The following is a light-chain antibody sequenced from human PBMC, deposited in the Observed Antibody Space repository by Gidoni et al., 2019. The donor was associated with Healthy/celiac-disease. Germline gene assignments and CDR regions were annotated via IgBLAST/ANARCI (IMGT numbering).Light chain of an antibody. CDR3: SSYAGSKNFVV. Sequence: QSALTQPPSASGSPGQSVTISCTGTSSDVGGYNYVSWYQQHPGKAPKLMIYEVSKRPSGVPDRFSGSKYGNTASLTVSGLQAEDEADYYCSSYAGSKNFVVFGGGTKLTVL. CDR2: EVS. J-gene: IGLJ2*01. V-gene: IGLV2-8*01. CDR1: SSDVGGYNY.